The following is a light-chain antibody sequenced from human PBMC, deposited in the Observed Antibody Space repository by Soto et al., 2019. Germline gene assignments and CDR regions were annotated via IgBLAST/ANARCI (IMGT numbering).Light chain of an antibody. Sequence: DIQMTQSPSTLSASVGDRVTITFLSSQTINSWLAWYQQKPGKAPKLLIYKASYLQSWVPSTFSGSGSGTEFTLTISSLQPDDFATYYCQQYKSYSSWTFGQGTKVDIK. J-gene: IGKJ1*01. V-gene: IGKV1-5*03. CDR1: QTINSW. CDR3: QQYKSYSSWT. CDR2: KAS.